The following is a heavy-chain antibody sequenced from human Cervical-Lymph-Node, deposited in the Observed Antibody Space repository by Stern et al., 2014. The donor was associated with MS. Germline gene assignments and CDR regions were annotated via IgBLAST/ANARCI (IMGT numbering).Heavy chain of an antibody. V-gene: IGHV2-70*04. J-gene: IGHJ3*02. CDR2: IDWDDSK. Sequence: QVTLKESGPALVKPTQTLTLTCTFSGFSLSTSTMRVNWIRQPPGKAPEWLVRIDWDDSKFYSSSLKTRLAISKDTSKNQVVLTMTNMDPVDTATYCCARAHYAANAFEIWGQGTMVTVSS. CDR3: ARAHYAANAFEI. CDR1: GFSLSTSTMR. D-gene: IGHD4-17*01.